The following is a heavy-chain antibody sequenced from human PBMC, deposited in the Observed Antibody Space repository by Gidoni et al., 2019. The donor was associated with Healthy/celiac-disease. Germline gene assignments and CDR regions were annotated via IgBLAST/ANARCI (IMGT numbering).Heavy chain of an antibody. J-gene: IGHJ4*02. V-gene: IGHV1-46*03. CDR3: AMNYYDSSGYYSAFDY. CDR1: GYTFTSYY. Sequence: QVQLVQSGAEVKKPGASVKVSCKASGYTFTSYYMHWVRQAPGQGLEWMGIINPSGGSTSYAQKFQGRVTMTRDTSTSTVYMELSSLRSEDTAVYYCAMNYYDSSGYYSAFDYWGQGTLVTVSS. CDR2: INPSGGST. D-gene: IGHD3-22*01.